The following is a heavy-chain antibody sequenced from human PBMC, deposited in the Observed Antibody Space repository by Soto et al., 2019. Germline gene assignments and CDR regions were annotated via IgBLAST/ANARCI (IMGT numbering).Heavy chain of an antibody. CDR1: GGSISSNY. Sequence: PSETLSLTCTVSGGSISSNYWTWIRQPPGKGLEWIGYVYNSGSTNYNPSLKSRVTTSEDTSKSQFSLKVNSMTAADTAVYYCARYRRGAVAGYTLDNWGQGILVTVSS. CDR2: VYNSGST. V-gene: IGHV4-59*01. CDR3: ARYRRGAVAGYTLDN. J-gene: IGHJ4*02. D-gene: IGHD6-13*01.